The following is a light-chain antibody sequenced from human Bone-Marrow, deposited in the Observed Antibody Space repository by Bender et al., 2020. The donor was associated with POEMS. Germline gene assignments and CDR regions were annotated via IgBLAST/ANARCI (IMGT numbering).Light chain of an antibody. CDR3: STWDDRLNAWL. Sequence: QSLLTQPPSASGTPGQRVTISCSGSSSNIGSNAVYWYQQLPGTGPKILIYRNDQLPSGVPNRFSASKSGSSASLSISGLQSEDAADYYCSTWDDRLNAWLFGGGTKLTVL. CDR2: RND. V-gene: IGLV1-44*01. CDR1: SSNIGSNA. J-gene: IGLJ3*02.